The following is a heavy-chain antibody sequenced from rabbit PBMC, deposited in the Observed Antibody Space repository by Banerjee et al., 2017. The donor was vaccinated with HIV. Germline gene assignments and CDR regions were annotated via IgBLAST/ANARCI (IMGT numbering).Heavy chain of an antibody. CDR2: IYTGSGST. CDR1: GIDFSSDYY. Sequence: QSLEESGGDLVKPGASLTLTCKASGIDFSSDYYMCWVRQAPGKGLEWIASIYTGSGSTYYASWAKGRFTISKTSSTTVTLQMTSLTAADTATYFCAGDPWSGWNLWGQGTLVTVS. D-gene: IGHD4-1*01. V-gene: IGHV1S40*01. J-gene: IGHJ4*01. CDR3: AGDPWSGWNL.